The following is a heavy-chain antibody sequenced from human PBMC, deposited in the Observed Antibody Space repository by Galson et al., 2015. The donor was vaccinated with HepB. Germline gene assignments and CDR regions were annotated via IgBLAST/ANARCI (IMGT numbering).Heavy chain of an antibody. V-gene: IGHV3-43*01. Sequence: SLRLSCAASGFTFDDYTMHWVRQPPGKGLEWVSLITWDGGSTYYADSVKGRFTISRDNSKNSLFLQMNSLRTEDTALYYCVKGSPVAGRKYYFDYWGQGTLVTVSS. CDR2: ITWDGGST. J-gene: IGHJ4*02. CDR3: VKGSPVAGRKYYFDY. D-gene: IGHD6-19*01. CDR1: GFTFDDYT.